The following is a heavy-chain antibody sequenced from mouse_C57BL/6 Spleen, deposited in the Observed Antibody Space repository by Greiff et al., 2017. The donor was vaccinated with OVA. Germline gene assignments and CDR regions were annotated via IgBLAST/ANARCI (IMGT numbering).Heavy chain of an antibody. J-gene: IGHJ3*01. Sequence: EVQLRQSGPELVKPGASVKISCKASGYTFTDYYMNWVKQSHGKSLEWIGDINPNNGGTSYNQKFKGKATLTVDKSSSTAYMELRSLTSEDSAVYYCARRELGRRGFAYWGQGTLVTVSA. CDR2: INPNNGGT. CDR3: ARRELGRRGFAY. V-gene: IGHV1-26*01. D-gene: IGHD4-1*01. CDR1: GYTFTDYY.